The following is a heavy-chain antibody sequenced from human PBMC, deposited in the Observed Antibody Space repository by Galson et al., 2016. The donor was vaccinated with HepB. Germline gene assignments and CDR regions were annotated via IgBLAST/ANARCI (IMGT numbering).Heavy chain of an antibody. CDR2: IYTSGNT. V-gene: IGHV4-61*02. CDR1: GASISSYTYY. CDR3: AAVRAYTDDDY. Sequence: TLSLTCSVSGASISSYTYYWTWIRQPAGKGLEWIGRIYTSGNTIYNPSLKSRVTISVDTSENELSLKLTAMTAADTAVYYCAAVRAYTDDDYWGQGTLVTVSS. D-gene: IGHD1-1*01. J-gene: IGHJ4*02.